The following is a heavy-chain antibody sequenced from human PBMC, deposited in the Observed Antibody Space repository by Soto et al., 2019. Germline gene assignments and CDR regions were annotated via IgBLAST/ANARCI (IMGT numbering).Heavy chain of an antibody. J-gene: IGHJ4*02. CDR3: ARASGYVSGWYHDY. D-gene: IGHD6-19*01. CDR2: LIPILGTT. CDR1: GGTFSSDA. V-gene: IGHV1-69*13. Sequence: SVKVSCKASGGTFSSDAVSLVRQAPGQGLEWMGGLIPILGTTHYAQKFQGRVTITADESTNTAYMELSSLRSDDTAVYYCARASGYVSGWYHDYWGQGTRVTVSS.